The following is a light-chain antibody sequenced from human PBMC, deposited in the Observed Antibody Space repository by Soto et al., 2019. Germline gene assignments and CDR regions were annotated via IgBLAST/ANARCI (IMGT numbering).Light chain of an antibody. V-gene: IGKV3-15*01. CDR2: GIS. Sequence: EIVLTQSPAALSVSLGEGVTLSCRASQSVSANLAWYQQRPGKAPRLLIYGISTRVPDTPDRFSGSGSATQVTLTISSLQSEDSAVYYCQQYNIWPPCTFGQGTKVEVK. CDR3: QQYNIWPPCT. J-gene: IGKJ1*01. CDR1: QSVSAN.